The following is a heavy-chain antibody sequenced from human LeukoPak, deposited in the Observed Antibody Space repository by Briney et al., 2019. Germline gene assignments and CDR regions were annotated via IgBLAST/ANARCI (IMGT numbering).Heavy chain of an antibody. CDR3: TRAHDGLSYFDN. Sequence: PGGSLRLSCAASGFTFSTYSLHWVRQAPGKGLEWVSSITSSSSYINYADSVKGRFTISRDNTKNSLYLQMNSLRAEDTAVYYCTRAHDGLSYFDNWGQGTLVTVSS. V-gene: IGHV3-21*01. CDR2: ITSSSSYI. CDR1: GFTFSTYS. D-gene: IGHD2/OR15-2a*01. J-gene: IGHJ4*02.